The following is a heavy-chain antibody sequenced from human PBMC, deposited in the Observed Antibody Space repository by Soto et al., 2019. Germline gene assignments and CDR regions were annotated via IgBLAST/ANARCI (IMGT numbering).Heavy chain of an antibody. Sequence: ASVKVSCKASGYTFTSYGISWVRQAPGQGLEWMGWISACNGNTNYAQKLQGRVTMTTDTSTSTAYMELRSLRSDDTAVYYCARDVPGGDAFDIWGQGTMVTVSS. CDR3: ARDVPGGDAFDI. CDR2: ISACNGNT. V-gene: IGHV1-18*01. CDR1: GYTFTSYG. J-gene: IGHJ3*02. D-gene: IGHD3-10*01.